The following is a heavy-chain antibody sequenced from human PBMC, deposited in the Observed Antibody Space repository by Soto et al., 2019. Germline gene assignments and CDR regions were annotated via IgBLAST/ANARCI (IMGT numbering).Heavy chain of an antibody. Sequence: EVQLVESGGGLVQPGGSLRLSCAAYGFTFSTYWMHWVRQAPEKGLLWVSHIKGDGSYTDFADSVKGRFTISRDNAKNTVYLQRQSLRVEDTAVYFCVRTWHGFDIWGPGTMVTVSS. J-gene: IGHJ3*02. CDR1: GFTFSTYW. V-gene: IGHV3-74*01. CDR3: VRTWHGFDI. CDR2: IKGDGSYT.